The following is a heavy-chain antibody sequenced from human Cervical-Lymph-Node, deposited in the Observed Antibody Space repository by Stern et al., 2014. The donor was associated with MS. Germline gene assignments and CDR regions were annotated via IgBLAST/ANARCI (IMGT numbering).Heavy chain of an antibody. Sequence: QVQLVQSGSELKKPGASVKVSCKASGYTFKYYAINWLRQAPGQGLEWMGWINTNTGKPTLSQDFKGRLALSLDTSVSTAYLRISSPKAEDTATYYCARGRLNNNTGYYFDYWGQGTLVTVSS. V-gene: IGHV7-4-1*02. CDR1: GYTFKYYA. J-gene: IGHJ4*02. CDR2: INTNTGKP. D-gene: IGHD2/OR15-2a*01. CDR3: ARGRLNNNTGYYFDY.